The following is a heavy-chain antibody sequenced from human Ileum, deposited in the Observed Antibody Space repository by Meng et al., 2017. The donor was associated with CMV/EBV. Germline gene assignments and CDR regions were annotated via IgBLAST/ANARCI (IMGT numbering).Heavy chain of an antibody. Sequence: GGSLRLSCAASGFTFSNYGMHWVRQAPGKGLEWVALIWYDRSNKYYADSVKGRFTISRDNSKNTLYLQMNSLGAEDTAVYYCAKVGYKYGNSLYYFDSWGQGTLVTVSS. J-gene: IGHJ4*02. D-gene: IGHD5-18*01. CDR3: AKVGYKYGNSLYYFDS. CDR1: GFTFSNYG. CDR2: IWYDRSNK. V-gene: IGHV3-33*06.